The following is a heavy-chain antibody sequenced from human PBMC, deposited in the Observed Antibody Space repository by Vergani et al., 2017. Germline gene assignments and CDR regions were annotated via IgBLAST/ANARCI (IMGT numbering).Heavy chain of an antibody. CDR3: ARRVGYSGYVDAFDI. J-gene: IGHJ3*02. Sequence: EVQLVQSGAEVKNPGESLKISCKGSGYSFTSYWIGWVRQMPGKGLEWMGIIYPGDSDTRYSPSFQGQITISADKSISTAYLQWSSLKASDTAMYYCARRVGYSGYVDAFDIWGQGTMVTVSS. D-gene: IGHD5-12*01. V-gene: IGHV5-51*01. CDR1: GYSFTSYW. CDR2: IYPGDSDT.